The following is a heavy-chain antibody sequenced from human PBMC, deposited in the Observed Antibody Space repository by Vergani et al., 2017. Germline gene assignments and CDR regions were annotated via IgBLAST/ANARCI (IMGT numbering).Heavy chain of an antibody. D-gene: IGHD2-15*01. V-gene: IGHV5-51*01. CDR3: ARHRGWGLVVVAATPWYYYYGMDV. J-gene: IGHJ6*02. CDR2: IYPGDSDT. Sequence: EVQLVQSGAEVKKPGEPLKISCKGSGYSFTSYWNGWVRQMPGKGLEWMGIIYPGDSDTRYSPSFQGQVTISADKSISTAYLQWSSLKASDTAMYYCARHRGWGLVVVAATPWYYYYGMDVWGQGTTVTVSS. CDR1: GYSFTSYW.